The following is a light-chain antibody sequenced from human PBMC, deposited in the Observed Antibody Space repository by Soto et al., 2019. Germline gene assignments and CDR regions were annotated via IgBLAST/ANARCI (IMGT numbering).Light chain of an antibody. CDR3: AAWDDSLNGVV. CDR2: SNN. V-gene: IGLV1-44*01. Sequence: QSVLTQPPSASGTPGQRVTISCSGSSSNIGRNTVNWYQQLPGTAPKLLIYSNNQRPSGVPDRFSGSKSGTSASLAISGLQSEDEADYYCAAWDDSLNGVVFGGGTKGTVL. J-gene: IGLJ2*01. CDR1: SSNIGRNT.